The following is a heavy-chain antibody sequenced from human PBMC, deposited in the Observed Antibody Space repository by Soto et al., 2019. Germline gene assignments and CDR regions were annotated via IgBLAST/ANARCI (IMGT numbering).Heavy chain of an antibody. J-gene: IGHJ6*02. CDR2: IYYSGST. CDR3: ERENNQLMYRRSWDYGLDV. D-gene: IGHD6-13*01. CDR1: GGSISSGGYY. V-gene: IGHV4-31*03. Sequence: SETLSLTCTVSGGSISSGGYYWSWIRQHPGKGLEWIGYIYYSGSTYYNPSLKSRVTISVDTSKNQFSLKLSSVTAADTAVYYCERENNQLMYRRSWDYGLDVWGQGTTVTVSS.